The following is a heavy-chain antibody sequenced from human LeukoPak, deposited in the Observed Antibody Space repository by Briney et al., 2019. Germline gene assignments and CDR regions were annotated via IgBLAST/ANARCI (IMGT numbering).Heavy chain of an antibody. J-gene: IGHJ4*02. CDR2: MYYSGNA. CDR3: ARLRFDFWSGYTHPYFDY. CDR1: GGSISSSSYY. Sequence: SETLSLTCTVSGGSISSSSYYWGWIRQPPGKGLEWIGSMYYSGNAYYNPSLKSRVTISVDTSKIQFSLKLSSVAATDTAVYFCARLRFDFWSGYTHPYFDYWGQGTLVTVSS. D-gene: IGHD3-3*01. V-gene: IGHV4-39*01.